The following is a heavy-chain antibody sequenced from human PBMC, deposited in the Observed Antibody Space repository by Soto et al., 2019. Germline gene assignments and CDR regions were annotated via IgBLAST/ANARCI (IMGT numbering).Heavy chain of an antibody. V-gene: IGHV3-21*01. Sequence: PGGSLRLSCAASGFTFSSYSMNWVRQAPGKGLEWVSSISSSSSYIYYADSVKGRFTISRDNAKNSLYLQMNSLRAEDTAVYYCARVYCSSTSCPSSIDYWGQGTLVTVSS. J-gene: IGHJ4*02. CDR1: GFTFSSYS. CDR3: ARVYCSSTSCPSSIDY. D-gene: IGHD2-2*01. CDR2: ISSSSSYI.